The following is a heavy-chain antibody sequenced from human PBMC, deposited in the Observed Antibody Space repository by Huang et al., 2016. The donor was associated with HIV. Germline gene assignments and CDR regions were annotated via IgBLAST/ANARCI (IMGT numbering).Heavy chain of an antibody. CDR2: IKQDETEK. Sequence: VESGGRSVQPGGSIRLSCVGSTFTFGAYGMSWVRQPPGKGLEWVANIKQDETEKYYVDSVKGRFNSSRDNAKKVLFLEMDALRVEDTAIYFCATKTAGMDIWGQGTTVIVSS. V-gene: IGHV3-7*01. J-gene: IGHJ6*02. CDR1: TFTFGAYG. CDR3: ATKTAGMDI.